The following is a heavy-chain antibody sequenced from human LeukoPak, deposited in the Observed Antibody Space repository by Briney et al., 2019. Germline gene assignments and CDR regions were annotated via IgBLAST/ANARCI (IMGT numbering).Heavy chain of an antibody. Sequence: SETLSLTCAVYGGSFSGYYWSWIRQPPGKGLEWIGEINHSGSTNYKPSLKSRVTISVDTSKNQFSLKLSSVTAADTAVYYCARGRYSSSDYWGQGTLVTVSS. CDR2: INHSGST. V-gene: IGHV4-34*01. CDR3: ARGRYSSSDY. D-gene: IGHD6-6*01. J-gene: IGHJ4*02. CDR1: GGSFSGYY.